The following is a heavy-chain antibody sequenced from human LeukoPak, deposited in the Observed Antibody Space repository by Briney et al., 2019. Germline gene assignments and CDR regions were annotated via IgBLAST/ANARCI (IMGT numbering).Heavy chain of an antibody. D-gene: IGHD2-2*01. V-gene: IGHV1-2*02. Sequence: ASVKVSCKASGYTITGYYMHWVRQAPGQGLEWMGWINPNSGGTNYAQKFQGRVTMTRDTSISTAYMELSRLRSDDTAVYYCARDGSSGYCSSTSCYDWFDPWGQGTLVTVSS. CDR1: GYTITGYY. J-gene: IGHJ5*02. CDR2: INPNSGGT. CDR3: ARDGSSGYCSSTSCYDWFDP.